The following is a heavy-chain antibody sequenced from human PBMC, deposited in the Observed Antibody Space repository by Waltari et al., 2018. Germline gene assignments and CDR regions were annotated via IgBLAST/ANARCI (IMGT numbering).Heavy chain of an antibody. J-gene: IGHJ6*02. D-gene: IGHD2-2*01. V-gene: IGHV3-9*01. CDR1: GFTFDDYA. CDR2: ISWNSGSR. Sequence: EVQLVESGGGLVQPGRSLRLSCAASGFTFDDYAMHWVRQAPGKGLEWVSGISWNSGSRGYADSVKGRFTISRDNAKNSLYLQMNSLRAEDTALYYCAKANAAYYYYGMDVWGQGTTVTVSS. CDR3: AKANAAYYYYGMDV.